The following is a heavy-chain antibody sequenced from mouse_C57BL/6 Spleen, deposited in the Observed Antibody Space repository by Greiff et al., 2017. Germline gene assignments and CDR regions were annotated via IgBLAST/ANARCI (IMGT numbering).Heavy chain of an antibody. CDR1: GYTFTSYW. D-gene: IGHD1-1*01. CDR2: IHPNSGST. CDR3: ALITTVVAYFAY. V-gene: IGHV1-64*01. J-gene: IGHJ2*01. Sequence: VQLQQPGAELVKPGASVKLSCKASGYTFTSYWMHWVKQRPGQGLEWIGVIHPNSGSTNYNEKFKSKATLTVDKSSSTAYMQLSSLTSEDSAVYYCALITTVVAYFAYWGQGTTLTVSA.